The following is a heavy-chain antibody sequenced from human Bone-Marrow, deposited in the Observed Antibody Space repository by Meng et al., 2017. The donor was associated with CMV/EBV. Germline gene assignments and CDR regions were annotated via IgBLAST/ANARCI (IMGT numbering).Heavy chain of an antibody. CDR2: INPNSGDT. CDR3: ARSGMVGATYQYYHGMDV. CDR1: GYTFTGYY. Sequence: ASVKVSCKASGYTFTGYYIHWVRQAPGQGLEWMGYINPNSGDTKYAQKFQGRISVTRDASISTGYMELNRLRSDDTAVYSCARSGMVGATYQYYHGMDVWGQGTTVTVSS. V-gene: IGHV1-2*02. J-gene: IGHJ6*02. D-gene: IGHD1-26*01.